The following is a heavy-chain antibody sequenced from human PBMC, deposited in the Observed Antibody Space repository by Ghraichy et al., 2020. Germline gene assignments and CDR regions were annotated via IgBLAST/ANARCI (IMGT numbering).Heavy chain of an antibody. V-gene: IGHV7-4-1*02. J-gene: IGHJ4*02. D-gene: IGHD4-17*01. CDR1: GYLFNTYA. CDR2: INTDTGKP. Sequence: ASVKVSCKASGYLFNTYAMNWVRQAPGQGLEWMGWINTDTGKPTYVQGFTGRFVFSVDTSVTTAYLQISNLRPDDTAFYYCARDGARHYGDYSLGHWGQETLVTVSS. CDR3: ARDGARHYGDYSLGH.